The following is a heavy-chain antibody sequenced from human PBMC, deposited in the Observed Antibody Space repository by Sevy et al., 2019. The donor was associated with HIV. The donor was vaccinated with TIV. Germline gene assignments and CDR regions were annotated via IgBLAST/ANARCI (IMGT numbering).Heavy chain of an antibody. D-gene: IGHD6-19*01. V-gene: IGHV4-34*01. Sequence: SETLSLTCAVYGGSFSGYYWSWIRQPPGKGLEWIGEINHSGSTKYNPSLKSRVTISVDTSKNQFSLKLSSVTAADTAVYYCARGHRSGWYSGGAFDIWGQGTMVTVSS. J-gene: IGHJ3*02. CDR2: INHSGST. CDR3: ARGHRSGWYSGGAFDI. CDR1: GGSFSGYY.